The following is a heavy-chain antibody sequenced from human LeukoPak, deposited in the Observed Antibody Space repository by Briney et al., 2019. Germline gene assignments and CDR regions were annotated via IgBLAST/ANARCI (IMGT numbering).Heavy chain of an antibody. CDR2: IHPNSGGT. CDR1: GYTFTGYY. V-gene: IGHV1-2*02. Sequence: ASLKVSCKASGYTFTGYYLHWVRQAPGQGFEWMGWIHPNSGGTNSAQKFQGRVTMTRDTSISTAYMELSSLRSDDTAVYYCARLAAVPGWGQGTLVTVSS. D-gene: IGHD6-19*01. J-gene: IGHJ1*01. CDR3: ARLAAVPG.